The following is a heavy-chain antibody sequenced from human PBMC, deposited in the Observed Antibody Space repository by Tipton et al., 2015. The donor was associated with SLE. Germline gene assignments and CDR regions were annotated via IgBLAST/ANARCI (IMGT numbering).Heavy chain of an antibody. J-gene: IGHJ6*03. CDR2: ITHSGSA. CDR1: GGSINVGFYY. CDR3: TRLQFIFAGLDV. Sequence: TLSLTCSVSGGSINVGFYYWGWIRQHPGKGLEWIGEITHSGSANYNPALKSRVTISADMSKNQFSLNLSSVTAADTAIYYCTRLQFIFAGLDVWGKGTTVTVSS. D-gene: IGHD3-3*01. V-gene: IGHV4-39*07.